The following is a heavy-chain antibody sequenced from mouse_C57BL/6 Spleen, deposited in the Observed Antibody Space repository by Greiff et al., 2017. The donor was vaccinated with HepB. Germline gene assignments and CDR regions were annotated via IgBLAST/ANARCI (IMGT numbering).Heavy chain of an antibody. CDR1: GYAFSSSW. J-gene: IGHJ2*01. D-gene: IGHD2-1*01. V-gene: IGHV1-82*01. CDR2: IYPGDGDT. Sequence: VQLQQSGPELVKPGASVKISCKASGYAFSSSWMHWVKQRPGKGLEWIGRIYPGDGDTNYNGKFKGKATLTADKSSSTAYMQLSSLTSADSAVYYYARKGVYYGYLDYWGQGTTLTVSS. CDR3: ARKGVYYGYLDY.